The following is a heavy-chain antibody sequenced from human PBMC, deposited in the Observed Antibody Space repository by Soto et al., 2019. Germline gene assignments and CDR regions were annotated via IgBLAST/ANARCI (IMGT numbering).Heavy chain of an antibody. D-gene: IGHD2-15*01. CDR1: GGSISSYY. J-gene: IGHJ5*02. CDR3: AHRRDPIVAAPFDP. V-gene: IGHV4-59*01. CDR2: IYYSGST. Sequence: SETLSLTCTVSGGSISSYYWSWIRQPPGKGLEWIGYIYYSGSTNYSPSLKSRLTITKDTSKNQVVLTMTNMDPVDTATYYCAHRRDPIVAAPFDPWGQGTLVTVSS.